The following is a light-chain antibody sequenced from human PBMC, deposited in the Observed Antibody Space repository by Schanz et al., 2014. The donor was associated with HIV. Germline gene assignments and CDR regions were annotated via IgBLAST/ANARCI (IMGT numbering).Light chain of an antibody. J-gene: IGKJ3*01. Sequence: EIVLTQSPATLSLSPGEGVTLSCRASQSVGSNLPWYQHKPAQAPRLLISDASRRATGIPARFSGSGSGTEFTLTISRLEPEDFAVYYCQQYGDSPFTFGPGTKVDIK. CDR2: DAS. CDR1: QSVGSN. V-gene: IGKV3-20*01. CDR3: QQYGDSPFT.